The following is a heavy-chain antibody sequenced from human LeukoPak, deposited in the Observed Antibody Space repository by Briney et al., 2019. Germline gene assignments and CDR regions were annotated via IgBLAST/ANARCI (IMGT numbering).Heavy chain of an antibody. J-gene: IGHJ4*02. D-gene: IGHD6-13*01. CDR1: AFTFTSYG. V-gene: IGHV3-66*01. CDR3: AREAPVDSSSWYREGYFDY. CDR2: IYSGGTT. Sequence: GGSLRLSCAASAFTFTSYGLHWVRQAPGKGLEWVSVIYSGGTTYYADSVKGRFTISRDNSKNTLYPQMNSLRAEDTAVYYCAREAPVDSSSWYREGYFDYWGQGTLVTVSS.